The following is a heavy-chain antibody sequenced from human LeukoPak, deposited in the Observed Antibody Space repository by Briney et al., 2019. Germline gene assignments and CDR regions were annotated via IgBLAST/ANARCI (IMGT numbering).Heavy chain of an antibody. CDR1: GFTFSSYG. CDR2: ISYDGSNK. D-gene: IGHD5-18*01. V-gene: IGHV3-30*18. J-gene: IGHJ4*02. Sequence: GGSLRLSCAASGFTFSSYGMHWGRQAPGKGLEWVAVISYDGSNKYYADSVKGRFTISRDNSKNTLHLQMNSLRAEDTAVYYCAKASGIQLPDYWGQGTLVTVSS. CDR3: AKASGIQLPDY.